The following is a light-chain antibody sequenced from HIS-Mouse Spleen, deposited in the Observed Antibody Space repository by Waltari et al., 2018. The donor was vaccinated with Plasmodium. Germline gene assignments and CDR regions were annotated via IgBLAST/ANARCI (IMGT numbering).Light chain of an antibody. CDR3: QQYNNWSFT. J-gene: IGKJ3*01. CDR1: QSVSSN. V-gene: IGKV3-15*01. Sequence: EIVMTQSPATLSVSPGERATLSCRASQSVSSNLAWYQQKPGQAPRVLIYGASTRATGIPARFSGSGSGTEFTRTISSLQSEDFAVYYCQQYNNWSFTFGPGTKVDIK. CDR2: GAS.